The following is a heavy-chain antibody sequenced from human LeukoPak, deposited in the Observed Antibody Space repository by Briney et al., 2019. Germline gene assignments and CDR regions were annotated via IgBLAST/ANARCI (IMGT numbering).Heavy chain of an antibody. D-gene: IGHD6-19*01. CDR1: GGSISSYY. V-gene: IGHV4-59*01. CDR3: ARDWYSSGWGNWFDP. CDR2: IYYSGST. Sequence: SETLSLTCTVSGGSISSYYWSWIRQPPGKGLGWIGYIYYSGSTNYNPSLKSRVTISVDTSKNQFSLKLSSVTAADTAVYYCARDWYSSGWGNWFDPWGQGTLVTVSS. J-gene: IGHJ5*02.